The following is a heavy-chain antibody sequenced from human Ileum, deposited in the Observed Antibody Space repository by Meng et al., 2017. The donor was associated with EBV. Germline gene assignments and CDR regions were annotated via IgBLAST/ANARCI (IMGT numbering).Heavy chain of an antibody. CDR2: TYRRSRWYY. Sequence: QLQLQESVPGLVQPSQSLSLSCCISRDSVSSDKTAWNWIRQSPSRGLEWLGRTYRRSRWYYDYALSVKSRINISPDTSKNQVSLQLNSVTDEDTGIYYCATSRIAKFDRWGQGTLVTVSS. V-gene: IGHV6-1*01. CDR1: RDSVSSDKTA. CDR3: ATSRIAKFDR. J-gene: IGHJ5*02.